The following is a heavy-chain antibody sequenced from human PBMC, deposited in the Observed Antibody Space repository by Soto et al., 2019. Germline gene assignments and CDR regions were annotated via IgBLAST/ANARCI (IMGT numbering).Heavy chain of an antibody. CDR3: ARLGTAGTTSDACAF. V-gene: IGHV5-10-1*01. CDR2: IDPSDSYT. CDR1: FW. J-gene: IGHJ3*01. D-gene: IGHD1-1*01. Sequence: FWVSGVRQKQGKGLAWMGMIDPSDSYTNYSTSLQGNVTISADKSISTAYLQGSSLKASDTAMYYCARLGTAGTTSDACAFWIHGTMVTVS.